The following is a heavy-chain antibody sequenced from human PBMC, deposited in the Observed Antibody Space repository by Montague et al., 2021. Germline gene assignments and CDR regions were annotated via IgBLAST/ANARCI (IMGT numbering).Heavy chain of an antibody. D-gene: IGHD6-13*01. CDR1: GASITSNIYY. V-gene: IGHV4-39*07. J-gene: IGHJ5*02. CDR3: AKVFSSWFVGWFDP. Sequence: SETLSPTRTVSGASITSNIYYWGWIRQSPWKGLDWIGSIYYSGNSFYQPSLKSRITMAVDTSKNQFSLKLSSVTAADMVIYYCAKVFSSWFVGWFDPWGQGTLVTVSS. CDR2: IYYSGNS.